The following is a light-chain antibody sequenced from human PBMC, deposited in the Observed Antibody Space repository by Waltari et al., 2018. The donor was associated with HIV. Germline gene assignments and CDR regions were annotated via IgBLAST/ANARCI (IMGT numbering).Light chain of an antibody. V-gene: IGKV1-33*01. CDR3: QQYDNLPFT. CDR2: GAS. CDR1: QDIRNY. J-gene: IGKJ3*01. Sequence: DIQMTQSPSSLSASVGDRVTITCQASQDIRNYLNWYQQKPGKAPKLLIYGASNLETGVPSRFSGSGSGTDFTFTISRLQPEDIAAYYCQQYDNLPFTFGPGTKVDIK.